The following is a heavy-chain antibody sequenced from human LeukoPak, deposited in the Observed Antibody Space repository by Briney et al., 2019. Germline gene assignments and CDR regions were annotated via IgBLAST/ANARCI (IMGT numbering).Heavy chain of an antibody. J-gene: IGHJ4*02. V-gene: IGHV1-2*04. Sequence: ASLKVSCKASGYTFTGYYMHWVRQAPGQGLEWMGRINPNSGGTNYAQKFQGWVTMTRDTSISTAYMELSRLRSDDTAVYYCARDIGRNQFDYWGQGTLVTVSS. D-gene: IGHD1-14*01. CDR3: ARDIGRNQFDY. CDR1: GYTFTGYY. CDR2: INPNSGGT.